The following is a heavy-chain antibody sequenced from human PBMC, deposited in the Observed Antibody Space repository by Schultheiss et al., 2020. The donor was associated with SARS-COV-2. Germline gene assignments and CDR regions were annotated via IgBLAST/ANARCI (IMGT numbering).Heavy chain of an antibody. CDR1: GYSLSSGYY. V-gene: IGHV4-38-2*01. CDR3: ARTVYGDYFDY. J-gene: IGHJ4*02. Sequence: SETLSLTCAVSGYSLSSGYYWGWIRQPPEKGLEWIGEINHSGSTNYNPSLKSRVTISVDTSKNQFSLKVSSVTAADTAVYYCARTVYGDYFDYWGQGTLVTVSS. CDR2: INHSGST. D-gene: IGHD4-17*01.